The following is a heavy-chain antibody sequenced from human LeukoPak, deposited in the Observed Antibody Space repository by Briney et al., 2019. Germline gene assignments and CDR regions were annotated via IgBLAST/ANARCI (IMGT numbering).Heavy chain of an antibody. V-gene: IGHV3-30*18. J-gene: IGHJ4*02. Sequence: GRSLRLSCAASGFTFSSYGMHWVRQAPGKGLEWVPVISFDGSYKHYADSVKGRFTISRDNSKNTLYLQMNSLRVEDTAVYNCAKASFRITTEYYTDYWGQGTLVTVSS. CDR2: ISFDGSYK. D-gene: IGHD3-22*01. CDR3: AKASFRITTEYYTDY. CDR1: GFTFSSYG.